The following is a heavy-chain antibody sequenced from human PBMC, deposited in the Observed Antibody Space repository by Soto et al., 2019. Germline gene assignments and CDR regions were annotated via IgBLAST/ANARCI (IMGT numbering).Heavy chain of an antibody. V-gene: IGHV3-23*01. J-gene: IGHJ4*02. CDR3: AKDPIVVVPTRLFDY. CDR1: GVTFSSYA. D-gene: IGHD3-22*01. Sequence: EVQLLESGGGLLQPGGSLRLSGEASGVTFSSYAMSWVRQAPGKGLEWVSAIRGSGGSTYYADSVKGPFTISRDNSKNTLYLQMNSLRDEDTAVYYCAKDPIVVVPTRLFDYWGQGTLVTVSS. CDR2: IRGSGGST.